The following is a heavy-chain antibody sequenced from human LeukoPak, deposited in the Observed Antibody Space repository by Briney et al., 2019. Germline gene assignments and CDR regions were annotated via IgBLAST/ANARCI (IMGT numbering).Heavy chain of an antibody. CDR2: IYSDNT. J-gene: IGHJ4*02. V-gene: IGHV3-66*03. CDR3: AKDLMVRATSTEDY. Sequence: GGSLRLSCTVSGFTVSSNSMSWVRQAPGKGLEWVSFIYSDNTHYSDSVKGRFTISRDNSKNTLYLQMNSLRAEDTAVYYCAKDLMVRATSTEDYWGQGTLVTVSS. CDR1: GFTVSSNS. D-gene: IGHD3-10*01.